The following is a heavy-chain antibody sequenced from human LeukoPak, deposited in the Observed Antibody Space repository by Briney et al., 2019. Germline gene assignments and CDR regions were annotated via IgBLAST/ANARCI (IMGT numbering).Heavy chain of an antibody. J-gene: IGHJ3*02. Sequence: GGSLRLSCAASGFAFSSYWMHWVRQAPGKGLVWVSRINSDGSSTSYADSVKGRFTISRDNAKNTLYLQMNSLGADDTAVYYCARGRWGEAFDIWGQGTMVTVSS. D-gene: IGHD4-23*01. CDR1: GFAFSSYW. CDR3: ARGRWGEAFDI. V-gene: IGHV3-74*01. CDR2: INSDGSST.